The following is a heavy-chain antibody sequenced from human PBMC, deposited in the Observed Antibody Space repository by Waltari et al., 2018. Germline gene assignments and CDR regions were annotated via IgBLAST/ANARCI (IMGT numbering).Heavy chain of an antibody. J-gene: IGHJ4*02. CDR2: IIPILGIA. Sequence: QVQLVQSGAEVKKPGSSVTVSCTASGGTFSSSAISWVRRAPGQGLEWMGGIIPILGIANYAQKFQSRVTITADKSTSTAYMELSSLRSEDTAVYYCARGFREYSGYDCGYWGQGTLVTVSS. CDR1: GGTFSSSA. D-gene: IGHD5-12*01. V-gene: IGHV1-69*10. CDR3: ARGFREYSGYDCGY.